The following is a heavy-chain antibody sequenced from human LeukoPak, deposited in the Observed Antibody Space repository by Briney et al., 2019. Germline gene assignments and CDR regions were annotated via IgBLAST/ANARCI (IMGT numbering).Heavy chain of an antibody. Sequence: GGSLRLSCAASGFTVSSNYMSWVRQAPGKGLEWVSVIYCGGSTYYADSVKGRFTISRDNSKNTLYLQMNSLRAEDTAVYYCARDFSGSYDYWGQGPLVTVSS. CDR2: IYCGGST. V-gene: IGHV3-53*01. CDR1: GFTVSSNY. D-gene: IGHD1-26*01. J-gene: IGHJ4*02. CDR3: ARDFSGSYDY.